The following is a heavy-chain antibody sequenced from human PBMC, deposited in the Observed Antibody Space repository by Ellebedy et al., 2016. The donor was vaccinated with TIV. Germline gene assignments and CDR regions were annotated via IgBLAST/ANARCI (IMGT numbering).Heavy chain of an antibody. D-gene: IGHD3-22*01. CDR3: ARDGSSGYYLDY. CDR2: INTDGSST. V-gene: IGHV3-74*01. J-gene: IGHJ4*02. CDR1: GFTFSSYW. Sequence: GGSLRLSCAASGFTFSSYWMHWVRQAPGKGLVWVSRINTDGSSTSYADSVKGRFTISRDNARNTLYLQMNSLRAEETAVYYCARDGSSGYYLDYWGQGTLVTVSS.